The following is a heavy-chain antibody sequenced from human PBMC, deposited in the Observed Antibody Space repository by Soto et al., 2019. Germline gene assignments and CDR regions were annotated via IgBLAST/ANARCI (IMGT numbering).Heavy chain of an antibody. CDR1: GYTFTGYY. CDR3: ARGNYDSSAYRWFDP. CDR2: INPNSGST. Sequence: ASVKVSCKSSGYTFTGYYMHWVRQAPGQGLEWMGWINPNSGSTNYAQKFQGRVTMTRDTSIRTAYMELSRLRAEDTAVYYCARGNYDSSAYRWFDPWGQGTLVTVSS. V-gene: IGHV1-2*02. D-gene: IGHD3-22*01. J-gene: IGHJ5*02.